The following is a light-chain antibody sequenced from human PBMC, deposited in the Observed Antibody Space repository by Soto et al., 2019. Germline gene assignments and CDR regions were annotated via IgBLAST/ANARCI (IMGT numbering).Light chain of an antibody. J-gene: IGKJ5*01. CDR2: YAS. Sequence: EIVLTQSPATLTSFPGDRFTLSCRASQSVSIFLAWYHQKPGQAPRLLIHYASNRATGIPARFSGSGSGTAFTLTISSLEPEDFAVYYCQQRSNWPITFGQGTRLEI. CDR1: QSVSIF. CDR3: QQRSNWPIT. V-gene: IGKV3-11*01.